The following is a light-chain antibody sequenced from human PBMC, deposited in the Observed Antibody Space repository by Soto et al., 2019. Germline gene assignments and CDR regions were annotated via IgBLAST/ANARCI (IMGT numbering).Light chain of an antibody. CDR3: QQRSNWPLT. J-gene: IGKJ4*01. V-gene: IGKV3-11*01. Sequence: EIVLTQSPATLSLSPGERATLSCRASQSVSSYLAWYQQKPGQAPRLLIYDASNRATGIRARFSGSGSGPDFTLTIGSLEPEDFAVYYCQQRSNWPLTFGGGTKVEIK. CDR2: DAS. CDR1: QSVSSY.